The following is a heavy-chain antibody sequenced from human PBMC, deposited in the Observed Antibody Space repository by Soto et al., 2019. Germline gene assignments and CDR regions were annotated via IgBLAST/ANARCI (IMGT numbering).Heavy chain of an antibody. CDR1: GYSFTSYW. J-gene: IGHJ4*02. Sequence: GESLKISCKGSGYSFTSYWISWVRQMPGKGLEWMGRIDPSDSYTNYSPSFQGHVTISADKSISTAYLQWSSLKASGTAMYYCASGPYYYDSSGYYLYWGQGTLVTVSS. CDR2: IDPSDSYT. D-gene: IGHD3-22*01. CDR3: ASGPYYYDSSGYYLY. V-gene: IGHV5-10-1*01.